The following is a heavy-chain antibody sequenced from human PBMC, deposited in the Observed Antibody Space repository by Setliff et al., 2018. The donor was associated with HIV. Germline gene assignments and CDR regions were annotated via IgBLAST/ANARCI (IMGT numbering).Heavy chain of an antibody. CDR3: ARCSGSYPCDGMDV. Sequence: PGESLKISCKGFGYRFTSYWIGWARHMPGKGLEWMGIIYPSDSDTRYSPSFQGQVTISADKSISIAYLQWNSLKASGTAMYYCARCSGSYPCDGMDVWGQGTTVTAP. V-gene: IGHV5-51*01. J-gene: IGHJ6*02. CDR1: GYRFTSYW. CDR2: IYPSDSDT. D-gene: IGHD1-26*01.